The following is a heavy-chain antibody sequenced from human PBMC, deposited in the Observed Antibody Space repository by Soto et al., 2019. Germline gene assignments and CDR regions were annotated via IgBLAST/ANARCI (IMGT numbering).Heavy chain of an antibody. V-gene: IGHV4-31*03. Sequence: QVQLQESGPGLVKPSQTLSLTCTVSGGSISSGGYYWSWIRQHPGKALEWIGYIYYSGSTYYNPSLKSRVTISVDTSKNQFSLKLSSVTAADTAVYYCARGIGSPPSSPFYYYYGMDVWGQGTTVTVSS. CDR3: ARGIGSPPSSPFYYYYGMDV. J-gene: IGHJ6*02. D-gene: IGHD3-16*01. CDR2: IYYSGST. CDR1: GGSISSGGYY.